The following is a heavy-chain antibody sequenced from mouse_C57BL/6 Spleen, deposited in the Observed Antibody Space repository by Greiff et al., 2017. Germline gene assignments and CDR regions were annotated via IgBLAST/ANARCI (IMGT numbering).Heavy chain of an antibody. CDR2: IDPENGDT. J-gene: IGHJ4*01. CDR3: TLYHYAMDY. V-gene: IGHV14-4*01. Sequence: EVMLVESGAELVRPGASVTLSCTASGFNIKDDYMHWVKQRPEQGLEWIGWIDPENGDTDYASKFQGKATITADTSSNTAYLQLSSLTSEDTAVYYCTLYHYAMDYWGQGTSVTVSS. D-gene: IGHD2-1*01. CDR1: GFNIKDDY.